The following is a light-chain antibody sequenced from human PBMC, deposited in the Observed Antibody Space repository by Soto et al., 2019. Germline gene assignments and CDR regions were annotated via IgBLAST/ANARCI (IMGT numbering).Light chain of an antibody. CDR3: QSYDSSLSGWV. J-gene: IGLJ3*02. CDR1: SSSIGAAYD. CDR2: GNN. V-gene: IGLV1-40*01. Sequence: QSVLTQPPSVSGAPGQKVTISCTRSSSSIGAAYDVHWYQHLPGTAPKLLIYGNNNRPSGVPDRLSGSKSGTSASLAITGLQAEDEAEYYCQSYDSSLSGWVFGGGTKLTVL.